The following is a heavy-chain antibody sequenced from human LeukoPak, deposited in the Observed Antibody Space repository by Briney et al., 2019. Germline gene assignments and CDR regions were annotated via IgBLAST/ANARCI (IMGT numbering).Heavy chain of an antibody. V-gene: IGHV3-30*18. CDR1: GFTFSSYG. J-gene: IGHJ4*02. CDR3: AKLTPGPDY. Sequence: PGGSLRLSCAASGFTFSSYGMHWVRQAPGKGLEWVAVISYDGSNKYYADSVKGRFTISRDNSKNTLYLQMNSLRAEDTAVYYCAKLTPGPDYWGQGTLVTVSS. CDR2: ISYDGSNK. D-gene: IGHD4-23*01.